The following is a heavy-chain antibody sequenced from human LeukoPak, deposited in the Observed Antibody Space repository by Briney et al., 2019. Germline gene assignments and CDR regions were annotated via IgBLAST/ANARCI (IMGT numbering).Heavy chain of an antibody. D-gene: IGHD4-17*01. Sequence: ASVKVSCKASGYTFTGYYMHWVRQAPGQGLEWMGWINPNSGGTNYAQKFQGRVTMTRDTSISTAYMELSRLRSDDTAVYCCARPASGDYTYYYYMDVWGKGTTVTVSS. CDR3: ARPASGDYTYYYYMDV. CDR2: INPNSGGT. CDR1: GYTFTGYY. V-gene: IGHV1-2*02. J-gene: IGHJ6*03.